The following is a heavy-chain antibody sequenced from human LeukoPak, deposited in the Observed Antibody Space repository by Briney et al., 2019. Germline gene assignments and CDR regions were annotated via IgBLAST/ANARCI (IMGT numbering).Heavy chain of an antibody. CDR1: GGSVNAYY. V-gene: IGHV4-59*02. D-gene: IGHD3-10*01. CDR3: ARGGARGSSAFDV. CDR2: IYYSGST. Sequence: SDTRSLNCTVSGGSVNAYYWNWIRQPPGKGLRWIGYIYYSGSTDYSPSLKSRVTMSVDTSKNQFSLKLNSVTAADTAVYYCARGGARGSSAFDVWGQGTMVIVSA. J-gene: IGHJ3*01.